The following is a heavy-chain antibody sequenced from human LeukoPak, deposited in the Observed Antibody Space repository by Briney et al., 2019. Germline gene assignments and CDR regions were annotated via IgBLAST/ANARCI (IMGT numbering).Heavy chain of an antibody. V-gene: IGHV3-33*01. Sequence: PGGSLRLSCEAYGFTFSSYGMHWVRQAPGKGLGWVAVIWYDGSNKYYADSVKGRFTISRDNSKNTLYLQMNSLRAEDTAVYYCASGGSSWYYWGQGTLVTVSS. J-gene: IGHJ4*02. CDR1: GFTFSSYG. CDR2: IWYDGSNK. CDR3: ASGGSSWYY. D-gene: IGHD6-13*01.